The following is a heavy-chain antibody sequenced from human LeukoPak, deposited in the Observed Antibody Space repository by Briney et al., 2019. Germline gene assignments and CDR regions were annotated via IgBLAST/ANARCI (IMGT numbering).Heavy chain of an antibody. Sequence: PGGSLRLSCAASGFTVSSNYMSWVRQAPGKGLEWVSIIYSGGSTYYADSVKGRFTISRDNSKNTLYLQMNSLRAEDTAVYYCARWPQALLTGYGYDAFDMWGQGTMVTVSS. CDR3: ARWPQALLTGYGYDAFDM. J-gene: IGHJ3*02. V-gene: IGHV3-66*01. CDR2: IYSGGST. D-gene: IGHD3-9*01. CDR1: GFTVSSNY.